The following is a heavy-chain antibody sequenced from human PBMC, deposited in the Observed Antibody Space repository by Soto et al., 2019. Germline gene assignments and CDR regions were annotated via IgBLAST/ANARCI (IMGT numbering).Heavy chain of an antibody. CDR1: GFTFRNYD. J-gene: IGHJ6*02. Sequence: EVQLVESGGGLVQPGGSLRLSCAASGFTFRNYDMHWVRQGTGKGLEWVSGISAAGDPDYADSVEGRFPISRENAQNSFFLQMNSLSVGDTAVYYCARTHRDFYGLDVWGPGTTVIVSS. V-gene: IGHV3-13*05. CDR3: ARTHRDFYGLDV. CDR2: ISAAGDP.